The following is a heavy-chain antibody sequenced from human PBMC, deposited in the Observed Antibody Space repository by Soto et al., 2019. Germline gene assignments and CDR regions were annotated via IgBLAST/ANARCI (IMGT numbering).Heavy chain of an antibody. CDR1: GFTFGSYA. J-gene: IGHJ4*02. CDR3: VKPYGDYYFDY. D-gene: IGHD4-17*01. CDR2: ISGGGGST. Sequence: GGSLRLSCAASGFTFGSYAMSWVRQAPGKGLEWVSAISGGGGSTYYADSVKGRFTISRDNSKNTLYLQMNSLRAEDTAVYYCVKPYGDYYFDYWGQGTLVTVSS. V-gene: IGHV3-23*01.